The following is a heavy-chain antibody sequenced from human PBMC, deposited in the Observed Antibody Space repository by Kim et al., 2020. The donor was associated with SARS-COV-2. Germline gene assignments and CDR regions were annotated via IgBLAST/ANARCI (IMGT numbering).Heavy chain of an antibody. CDR2: T. V-gene: IGHV4-39*01. CDR3: AGGDTSSGWGY. J-gene: IGHJ4*02. D-gene: IGHD6-19*01. Sequence: TYYNPSLKSRVTISVDTSKNQFSLKLSSVTAADTAVYYCAGGDTSSGWGYWGQGTLVTVSS.